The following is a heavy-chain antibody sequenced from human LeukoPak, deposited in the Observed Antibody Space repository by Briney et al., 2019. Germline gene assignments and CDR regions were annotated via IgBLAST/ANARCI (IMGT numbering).Heavy chain of an antibody. CDR3: AKDLRYCSSTSCYPFYYYYMDV. V-gene: IGHV3-30*18. CDR2: ISYDGSNK. D-gene: IGHD2-2*01. Sequence: PGGSLRLSCAASGFTFSSYGMHWVRQAPGKGLEWVAVISYDGSNKYYADSVKGRFTISRDNSKHTLYLQMNSLRAEDTAVYYCAKDLRYCSSTSCYPFYYYYMDVWGKGTTVTVSS. CDR1: GFTFSSYG. J-gene: IGHJ6*03.